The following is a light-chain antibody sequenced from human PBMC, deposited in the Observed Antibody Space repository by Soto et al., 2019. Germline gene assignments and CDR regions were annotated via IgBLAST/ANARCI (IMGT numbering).Light chain of an antibody. Sequence: DIQLTQSPSSLSASVGDRVTITCQPSQDSTNFLNWYQQKPGKAPRLLIAGASKLETGVPSRFSGSRSGPDYTFTIGSLQPEDIATYYCQHYANLPYTFGQGTKLEIK. J-gene: IGKJ2*01. CDR2: GAS. CDR3: QHYANLPYT. CDR1: QDSTNF. V-gene: IGKV1-33*01.